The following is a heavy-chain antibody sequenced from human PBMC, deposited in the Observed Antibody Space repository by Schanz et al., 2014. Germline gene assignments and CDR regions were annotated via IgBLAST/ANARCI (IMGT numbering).Heavy chain of an antibody. CDR1: GGPFTSYA. D-gene: IGHD3-22*01. J-gene: IGHJ4*02. CDR2: IIPTLGKV. CDR3: ARAGQDYSDSSGYATYYFGN. Sequence: QVQLVQSGAEVRKPGSSVRVSCKASGGPFTSYAFSWVRQAPGQGLEWMGRIIPTLGKVDYAQKFQGRVTITADISTSTAYMELISLTSEDTAVYYCARAGQDYSDSSGYATYYFGNWGQGTLVTVSS. V-gene: IGHV1-69*04.